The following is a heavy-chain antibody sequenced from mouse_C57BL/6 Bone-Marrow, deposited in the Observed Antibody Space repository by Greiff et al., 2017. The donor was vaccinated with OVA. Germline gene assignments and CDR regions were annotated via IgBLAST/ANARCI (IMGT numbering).Heavy chain of an antibody. J-gene: IGHJ2*01. CDR2: IYPGDGDT. CDR1: GYAFSSSW. V-gene: IGHV1-82*01. CDR3: ANYYGSSHYFDY. Sequence: QVQLQQSGPELVKPGASVKISCKASGYAFSSSWMNWVKQRPGKGLEWIGRIYPGDGDTNYNGKFKGKATLTADKSSSTAYMQLSSLTSEDSAVYFCANYYGSSHYFDYWGQGTTLTVSS. D-gene: IGHD1-1*01.